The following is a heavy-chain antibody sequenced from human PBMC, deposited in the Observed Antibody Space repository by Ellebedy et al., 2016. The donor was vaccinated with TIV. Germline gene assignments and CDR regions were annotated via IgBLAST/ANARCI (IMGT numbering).Heavy chain of an antibody. CDR1: GGSFSGYY. CDR2: VYYSGSP. Sequence: SQTLSLTCAVYGGSFSGYYWAWIRQPPGKGLEYIGSVYYSGSPYYNPSFKSRVTLSADTSKNQFSLNLRTVTAADTAVYYCARTDPWQPIDDWGQGILVSVSS. D-gene: IGHD2-21*02. CDR3: ARTDPWQPIDD. J-gene: IGHJ4*02. V-gene: IGHV4-39*01.